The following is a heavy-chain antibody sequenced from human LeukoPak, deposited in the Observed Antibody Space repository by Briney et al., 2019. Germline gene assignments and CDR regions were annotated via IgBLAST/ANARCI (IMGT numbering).Heavy chain of an antibody. V-gene: IGHV3-7*03. CDR2: IKLDGSEK. Sequence: GGSLRLSCVASGFTFGKYWMSWVRQAPGKGLEWVANIKLDGSEKNYVDSVKGRFTISRDNTKNSLYLQMNSLRAEDTAVFYCAKDQYDTWSRRGNFDSWGQGTLVIVSS. CDR3: AKDQYDTWSRRGNFDS. J-gene: IGHJ4*02. D-gene: IGHD3-3*01. CDR1: GFTFGKYW.